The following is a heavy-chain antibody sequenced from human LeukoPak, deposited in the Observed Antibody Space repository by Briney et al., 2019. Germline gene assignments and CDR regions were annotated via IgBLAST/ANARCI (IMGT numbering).Heavy chain of an antibody. CDR1: GYTFTSYG. J-gene: IGHJ4*02. V-gene: IGHV1-18*01. D-gene: IGHD3-10*01. CDR3: ARLLWFGEQFYFDY. Sequence: ASVKVSCKASGYTFTSYGISWVRQAPGQGLEWMGWISAYNGNTNYAQKLQGRVTMTTDTSTSTAYMELRSLRSEDTAVYYCARLLWFGEQFYFDYWGQGTLVTVSS. CDR2: ISAYNGNT.